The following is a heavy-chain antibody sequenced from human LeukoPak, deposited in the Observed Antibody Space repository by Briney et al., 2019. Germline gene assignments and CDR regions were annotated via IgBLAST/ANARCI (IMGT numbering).Heavy chain of an antibody. Sequence: PGGSLRLSCTVSGFTVSSNSMSWVRQAPGKGLEWVSFIYSDNTHYSDSVKGRFTISRDNSKNTLYLQMNSLRAEDTAVYYCAKNPYGSGSYSSDFDYWGQGTLVTVSS. V-gene: IGHV3-66*03. CDR2: IYSDNT. D-gene: IGHD3-10*01. CDR3: AKNPYGSGSYSSDFDY. J-gene: IGHJ4*02. CDR1: GFTVSSNS.